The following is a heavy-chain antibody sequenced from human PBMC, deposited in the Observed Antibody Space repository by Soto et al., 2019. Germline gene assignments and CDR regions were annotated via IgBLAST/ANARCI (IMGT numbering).Heavy chain of an antibody. CDR2: INPSGGST. V-gene: IGHV1-46*01. Sequence: ASVKVSCKASGYTFTAYYMHWVRQAPGQGLEWMGIINPSGGSTSYAQKFQGRVTMTRDTSTSTVYMELSSLRSEDTAVYYCARDGGSYYRNDAFDIWGQGTMVTVSS. CDR3: ARDGGSYYRNDAFDI. J-gene: IGHJ3*02. D-gene: IGHD1-26*01. CDR1: GYTFTAYY.